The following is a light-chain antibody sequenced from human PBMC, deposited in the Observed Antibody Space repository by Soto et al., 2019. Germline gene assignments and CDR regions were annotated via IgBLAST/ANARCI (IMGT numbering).Light chain of an antibody. CDR1: QSISSY. CDR3: QQYDDSPIT. CDR2: AAS. Sequence: DIQMPQSPSSLSASIGDRFTITCRASQSISSYLNWYQQKPGKAPKLLIYAASSLQSGVPSRFSGSGSGTDFTPTISSLQPEDIATYFCQQYDDSPITFGQGTRLENK. V-gene: IGKV1-39*01. J-gene: IGKJ5*01.